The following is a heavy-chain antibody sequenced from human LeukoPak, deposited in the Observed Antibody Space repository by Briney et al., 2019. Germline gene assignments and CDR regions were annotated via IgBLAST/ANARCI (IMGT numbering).Heavy chain of an antibody. CDR2: IYNSGST. V-gene: IGHV4-39*07. D-gene: IGHD2-2*01. CDR3: ARWGTYASTSNWFDP. J-gene: IGHJ5*02. CDR1: GDSISRSRHF. Sequence: SETLSLICSVSGDSISRSRHFWAWIRQSPGRGLEWIGYIYNSGSTYYNPSLKSRVTISVDTSKNQFSLRLSSVTAADTAVYYCARWGTYASTSNWFDPWDQGTLVTVSS.